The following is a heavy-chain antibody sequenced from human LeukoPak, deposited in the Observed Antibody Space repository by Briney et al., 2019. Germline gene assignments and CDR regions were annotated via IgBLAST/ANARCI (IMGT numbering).Heavy chain of an antibody. V-gene: IGHV3-30*18. CDR3: AKDRSSSSSYDAFDI. Sequence: PGRSLRLSCAASGFTFSSYGMHWVRQAPGKGLEWVAVISYDGSNKYDADSVKGRFTIARDNSKNTLYLQMNSLRAEDTAVYYCAKDRSSSSSYDAFDIWGQGTMVTVSS. CDR2: ISYDGSNK. D-gene: IGHD6-6*01. J-gene: IGHJ3*02. CDR1: GFTFSSYG.